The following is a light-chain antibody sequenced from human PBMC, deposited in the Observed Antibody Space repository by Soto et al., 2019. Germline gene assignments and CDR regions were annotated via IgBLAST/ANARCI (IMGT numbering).Light chain of an antibody. CDR2: ATS. V-gene: IGKV3-11*01. Sequence: EVVLTQSPATLSLSPGEGATLSCRASQSTGNYLAWYQQKPGQAPRLLIYATSNRATGIPASFSGSGSGTDFTLNISKREPEDFAVYYCQHRISWPFTFAPGTKVDIK. CDR3: QHRISWPFT. CDR1: QSTGNY. J-gene: IGKJ3*01.